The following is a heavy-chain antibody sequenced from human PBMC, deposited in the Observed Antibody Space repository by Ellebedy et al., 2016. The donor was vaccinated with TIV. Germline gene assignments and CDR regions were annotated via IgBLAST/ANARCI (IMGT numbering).Heavy chain of an antibody. J-gene: IGHJ4*02. CDR2: INHSGRT. D-gene: IGHD3-10*01. Sequence: MPGGSLRLSCGGSGGSLSGYYWSWIRQAPGKGLEWIGEINHSGRTNQNPSLKSRLTISVDTSKMQFSLNLTSVTAADTAVYYCARGWGYGSGSSHFDNWGQGTLVIVSS. CDR1: GGSLSGYY. CDR3: ARGWGYGSGSSHFDN. V-gene: IGHV4-34*01.